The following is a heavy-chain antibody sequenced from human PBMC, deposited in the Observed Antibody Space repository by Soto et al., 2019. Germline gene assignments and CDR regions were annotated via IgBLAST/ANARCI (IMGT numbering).Heavy chain of an antibody. CDR2: IIPIFGTA. CDR3: ARDLGYCSGGSCYSNYYYYGMDV. V-gene: IGHV1-69*01. J-gene: IGHJ6*02. D-gene: IGHD2-15*01. CDR1: GGTFSSYA. Sequence: QVQLVQSGAEVKKPGSSVKVSCKASGGTFSSYAISWVRQAPGQGLEWMGGIIPIFGTANYAKKFQGRVTITADESTSTAYMELSSLRSEDTAVYYCARDLGYCSGGSCYSNYYYYGMDVWGQGTTVTVSS.